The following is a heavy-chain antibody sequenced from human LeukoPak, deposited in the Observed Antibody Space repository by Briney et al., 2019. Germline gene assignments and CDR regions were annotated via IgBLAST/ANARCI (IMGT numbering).Heavy chain of an antibody. Sequence: GSLRLSCAASGFTVSSNYMSWVRQAPGKGLEWVSVIYSGGSTYYADSVKGRFTISRDNSKNTLYLQMNSLRAEDTAVYYCAKISGYSGKTLDYWGQGTLVTVSS. CDR3: AKISGYSGKTLDY. V-gene: IGHV3-66*01. D-gene: IGHD5-12*01. CDR1: GFTVSSNY. CDR2: IYSGGST. J-gene: IGHJ4*02.